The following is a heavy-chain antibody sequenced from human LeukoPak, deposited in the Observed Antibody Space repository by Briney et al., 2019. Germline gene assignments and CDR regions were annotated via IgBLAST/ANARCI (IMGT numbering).Heavy chain of an antibody. CDR2: INSDGSST. D-gene: IGHD3-10*01. V-gene: IGHV3-74*01. CDR1: GFTFSSYW. J-gene: IGHJ4*02. CDR3: ARVLVRGVIDDY. Sequence: GGSLRLSCAASGFTFSSYWMHWVRQAPGKGLGWVSRINSDGSSTSYADSVKGRITISRDNAKNTLYLQMNSLRAEDTAVYYCARVLVRGVIDDYWGQGTLVTVSS.